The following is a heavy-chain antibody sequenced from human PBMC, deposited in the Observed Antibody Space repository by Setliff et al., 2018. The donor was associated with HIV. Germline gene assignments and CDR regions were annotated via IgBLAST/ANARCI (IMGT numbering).Heavy chain of an antibody. CDR3: VGHYYDPLTGYYVWFFDV. CDR2: IKSKTDGGTT. D-gene: IGHD3-9*01. J-gene: IGHJ2*01. V-gene: IGHV3-15*05. Sequence: PGGSLRLSCAASGFTFSNAWMSWVRQAPGKGLEWVGRIKSKTDGGTTSYAAPVKDRFTISRDDSRNTLYLQMNSMKSDDTATYYCVGHYYDPLTGYYVWFFDVWGRGTLVTVS. CDR1: GFTFSNAW.